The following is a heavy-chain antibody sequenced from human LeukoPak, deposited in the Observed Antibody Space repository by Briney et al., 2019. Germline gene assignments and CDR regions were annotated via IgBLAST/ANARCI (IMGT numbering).Heavy chain of an antibody. D-gene: IGHD2-2*02. CDR1: GGSISSSSYY. J-gene: IGHJ2*01. V-gene: IGHV4-39*01. Sequence: SETLSLTCTVSGGSISSSSYYWGWIRQPPGKGLEWIGSIYYSGSTYYNPSLKSRVTISVDTSKNQFSLKLSSVTAADTAVYYCARLGPQIVVVPAAIDWDWYFDLWGRGTLVTVSS. CDR3: ARLGPQIVVVPAAIDWDWYFDL. CDR2: IYYSGST.